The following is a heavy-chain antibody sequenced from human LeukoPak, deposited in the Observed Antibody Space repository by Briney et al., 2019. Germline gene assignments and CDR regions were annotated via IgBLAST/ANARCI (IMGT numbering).Heavy chain of an antibody. Sequence: SETLSLTCAVYGGSFCGYYWSWIRQPPGKGLEWIGEINHSGSTNYNPSLKSRVTISVDTSKNQFSLKLSSVTAADTAVYYCARGATMVRGATSHFDYGGQGTLVTVSS. J-gene: IGHJ4*02. D-gene: IGHD3-10*01. CDR1: GGSFCGYY. V-gene: IGHV4-34*01. CDR2: INHSGST. CDR3: ARGATMVRGATSHFDY.